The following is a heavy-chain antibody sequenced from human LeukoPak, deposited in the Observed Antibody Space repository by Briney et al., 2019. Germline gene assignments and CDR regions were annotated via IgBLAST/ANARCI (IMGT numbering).Heavy chain of an antibody. D-gene: IGHD2-15*01. CDR1: GASIRSGDYY. CDR3: ARDCSGGSCYGAFDI. V-gene: IGHV4-30-4*01. CDR2: IYDSGST. Sequence: SETLSLTCTISGASIRSGDYYWSWIRQPPGKGLEWIGYIYDSGSTYYNPSLKSRITISVDTSENRFSLKLSSVTATDTAVYYCARDCSGGSCYGAFDIWGQGTMVTVSS. J-gene: IGHJ3*02.